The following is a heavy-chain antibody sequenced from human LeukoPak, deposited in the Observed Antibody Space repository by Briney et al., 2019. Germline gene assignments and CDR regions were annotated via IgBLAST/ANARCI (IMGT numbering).Heavy chain of an antibody. CDR1: GGSISGYY. Sequence: PSETLSLTCTVSGGSISGYYWNWIRQPPGKGLEWIGYIYYSGNTNYNPSLKSRVTISVDTSKNQFSLKLSSVTAADTAVYYCARQQRGYTYGFDYWGQGTLVTVSS. J-gene: IGHJ4*02. CDR3: ARQQRGYTYGFDY. CDR2: IYYSGNT. D-gene: IGHD5-18*01. V-gene: IGHV4-59*01.